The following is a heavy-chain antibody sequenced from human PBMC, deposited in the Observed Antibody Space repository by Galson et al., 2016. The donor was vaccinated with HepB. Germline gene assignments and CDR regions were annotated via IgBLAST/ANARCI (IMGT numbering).Heavy chain of an antibody. CDR3: ARDPGFRNGMNV. J-gene: IGHJ6*02. CDR1: GFTFGSYA. V-gene: IGHV3-23*03. Sequence: SLRLSCAASGFTFGSYAMSWVRQAPGKGLEWPSVSYADGRTYYAESVRGRFTISRDNSKNTLFLQMNNLSAEDTAVYYCARDPGFRNGMNVWGQGTTVTVSS. CDR2: SYADGRT.